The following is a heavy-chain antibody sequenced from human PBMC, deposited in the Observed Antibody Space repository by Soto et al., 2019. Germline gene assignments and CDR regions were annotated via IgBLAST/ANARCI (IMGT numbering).Heavy chain of an antibody. J-gene: IGHJ3*02. CDR2: ISGSGGST. D-gene: IGHD2-21*01. Sequence: GGSLILSCAASGFTFRSYAMSWVRQAPGKGLEWVSAISGSGGSTYYADSVKGRFTISRDNSKNTLYLQMNSLRAEDTAVYYCASVDSPNDAFDIWGQGTMVTVSS. CDR3: ASVDSPNDAFDI. CDR1: GFTFRSYA. V-gene: IGHV3-23*01.